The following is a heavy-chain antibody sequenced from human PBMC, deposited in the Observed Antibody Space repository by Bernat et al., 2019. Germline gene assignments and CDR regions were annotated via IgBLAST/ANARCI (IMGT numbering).Heavy chain of an antibody. D-gene: IGHD4-23*01. CDR1: GFTFGDYA. J-gene: IGHJ6*03. CDR2: IRSKAYGGTT. V-gene: IGHV3-49*04. CDR3: TRDGKKIPRDYYYYYYMDV. Sequence: EVQLVESGGGLVQPGRSLRLSCTASGFTFGDYAMSWVRQAPGKGLEWVGFIRSKAYGGTTEYAASVKGRFTISRDDSKSIAYLQMNSLKTEDTAVYYCTRDGKKIPRDYYYYYYMDVWGKGTTVTVSS.